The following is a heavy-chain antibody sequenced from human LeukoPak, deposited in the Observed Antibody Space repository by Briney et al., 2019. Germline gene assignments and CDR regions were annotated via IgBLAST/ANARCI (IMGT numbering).Heavy chain of an antibody. Sequence: SETLSLTCAVYGGSFSGYYWSWIRQPPGKGLEWIGYIYYSGSTYYNPSLKSRVTISVDTSKNQFSLKLSSVTAADTAVYYCSGESSYFDYWGQGTLVTVSS. CDR2: IYYSGST. CDR1: GGSFSGYY. CDR3: SGESSYFDY. V-gene: IGHV4-30-4*01. J-gene: IGHJ4*02. D-gene: IGHD3-16*02.